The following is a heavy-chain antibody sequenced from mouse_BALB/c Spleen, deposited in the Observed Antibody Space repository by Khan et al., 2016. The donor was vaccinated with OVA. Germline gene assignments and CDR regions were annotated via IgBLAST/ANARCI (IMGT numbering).Heavy chain of an antibody. J-gene: IGHJ3*01. CDR1: GFNFSTYG. D-gene: IGHD1-1*01. Sequence: EVELVESGGDLVKPGGSLKLSCAASGFNFSTYGMSWVRQTPDKRLEWVATISTGGSYTYYPDSVKGRFTISRDTAKNTLYLQMSSLTSEDTAMFYCARIAYYYDSEGFAYWGQGTLVTVSA. CDR2: ISTGGSYT. CDR3: ARIAYYYDSEGFAY. V-gene: IGHV5-6*01.